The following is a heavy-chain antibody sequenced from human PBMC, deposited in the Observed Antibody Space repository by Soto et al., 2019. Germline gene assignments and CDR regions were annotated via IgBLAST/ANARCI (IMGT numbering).Heavy chain of an antibody. CDR2: IRSKAYGGTT. CDR1: GFTFGDYS. Sequence: EVQLVESGGGLVQPGRSLRLSCTTSGFTFGDYSISWVRQAPGKGLAWVGSIRSKAYGGTTEYAASVKGRFTISRDDSGSIAYLQLNSLKTEDTAMYYCTRDLLPSAWYPLDYWGQGTLVTVSS. J-gene: IGHJ4*02. CDR3: TRDLLPSAWYPLDY. D-gene: IGHD6-19*01. V-gene: IGHV3-49*04.